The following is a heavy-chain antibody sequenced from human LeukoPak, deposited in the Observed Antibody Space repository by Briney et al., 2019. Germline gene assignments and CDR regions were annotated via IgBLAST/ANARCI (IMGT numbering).Heavy chain of an antibody. CDR3: ARSGVGIDY. V-gene: IGHV6-1*01. D-gene: IGHD2-8*01. CDR1: V. CDR2: TYYRSNWYN. J-gene: IGHJ4*02. Sequence: VXXWIXXSXXXGLEWLGRTYYRSNWYNDYAVSVKSRITINPDTSKNQFSLQLNSVTPEDTAVYYCARSGVGIDYWGQGTLVTVSS.